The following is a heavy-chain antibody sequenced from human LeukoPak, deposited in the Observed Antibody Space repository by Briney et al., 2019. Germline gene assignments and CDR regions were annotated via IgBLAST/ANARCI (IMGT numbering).Heavy chain of an antibody. CDR2: IYYTGST. D-gene: IGHD3-22*01. CDR1: GGSISSSSFY. J-gene: IGHJ4*02. Sequence: PSETLSLTCTVSGGSISSSSFYWGWIRQPPGKGLEWIGSIYYTGSTYYNPSLKSRVTISVDTSKNQFSLKLSSLAAADTAVYYCARALRDYGSSGYYLGAFNYWGQGTLVTVSS. CDR3: ARALRDYGSSGYYLGAFNY. V-gene: IGHV4-39*07.